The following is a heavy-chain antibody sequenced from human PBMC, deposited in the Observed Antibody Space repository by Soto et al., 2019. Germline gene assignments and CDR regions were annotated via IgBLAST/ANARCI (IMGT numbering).Heavy chain of an antibody. J-gene: IGHJ6*02. V-gene: IGHV1-69*13. CDR1: GGTFSNHA. D-gene: IGHD1-26*01. CDR2: IIPIFGTT. Sequence: SVKVSCKASGGTFSNHAISWVRQAPGQGLEWMGGIIPIFGTTKYAQKFQGRVTITADESTSTAYMELSSLRSEDTAVYYCAREQSGSYYPASRAVDYYYGMDVWGQGTTVTVSS. CDR3: AREQSGSYYPASRAVDYYYGMDV.